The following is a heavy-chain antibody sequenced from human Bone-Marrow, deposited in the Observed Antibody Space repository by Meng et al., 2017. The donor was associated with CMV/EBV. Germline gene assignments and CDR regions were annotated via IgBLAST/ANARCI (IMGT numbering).Heavy chain of an antibody. D-gene: IGHD5-12*01. J-gene: IGHJ6*02. CDR1: GGTFSSYT. Sequence: SVKVSCKASGGTFSSYTTSWVRQAPGQGLEWMGRIIPILGIANYAQKFQGRVTITADKSTSTAYMELSSLRSEDTAVYYCARARPRVDIVATARRNYGMDVWGQGTTVTVSS. V-gene: IGHV1-69*02. CDR3: ARARPRVDIVATARRNYGMDV. CDR2: IIPILGIA.